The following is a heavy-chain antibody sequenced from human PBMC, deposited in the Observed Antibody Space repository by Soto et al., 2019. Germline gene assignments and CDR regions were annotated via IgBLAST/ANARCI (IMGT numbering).Heavy chain of an antibody. V-gene: IGHV3-21*01. CDR2: ISSSGYI. CDR1: GFNFNSYT. Sequence: GGSLRLSCAASGFNFNSYTINWVRQAPGKRLEWLSSISSSGYIFSTDSVRGRFTISRDNAKNSAYLQINSLRAEDTAAYFCARDCSGGSCYPGMDVWGQGTTVTVSS. CDR3: ARDCSGGSCYPGMDV. D-gene: IGHD2-15*01. J-gene: IGHJ6*02.